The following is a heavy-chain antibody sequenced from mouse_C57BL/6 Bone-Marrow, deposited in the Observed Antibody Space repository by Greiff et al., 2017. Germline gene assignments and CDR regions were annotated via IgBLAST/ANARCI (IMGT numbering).Heavy chain of an antibody. V-gene: IGHV1-64*01. CDR2: IHPNSGST. D-gene: IGHD3-2*02. Sequence: QVQLQQPGAELVKPGASVKLSCKASGYTFTSYWMHWVKQRPGQGLEWIGMIHPNSGSTNYNEKFKSKATLTVDKSSSTAYMQLSSLTSEDSAVYYCARRQRRPRGDCFDYWGQGTTLTVSS. CDR1: GYTFTSYW. CDR3: ARRQRRPRGDCFDY. J-gene: IGHJ2*01.